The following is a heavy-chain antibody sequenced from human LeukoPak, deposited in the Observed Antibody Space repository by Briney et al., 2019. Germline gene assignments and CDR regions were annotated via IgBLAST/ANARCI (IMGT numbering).Heavy chain of an antibody. J-gene: IGHJ4*02. CDR3: ARDAFGTGSN. Sequence: PGGSLRLSCAASGFTFSTCAMSWVRQAPGKGLEWVSTISGGGRSTDYADSVKGQFTISRDNSKNTLYLQMNSLRAEDTAVYYCARDAFGTGSNWGQGTLVTVSS. V-gene: IGHV3-23*01. CDR1: GFTFSTCA. D-gene: IGHD3-16*01. CDR2: ISGGGRST.